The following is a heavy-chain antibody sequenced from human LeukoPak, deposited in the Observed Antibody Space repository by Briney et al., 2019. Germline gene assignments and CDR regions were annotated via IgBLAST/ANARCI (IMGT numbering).Heavy chain of an antibody. CDR2: IIPILGIA. CDR3: ARTPWSSSWYLDY. CDR1: GGTFSSYA. D-gene: IGHD6-13*01. Sequence: VASVKVSCKASGGTFSSYAISWVRQAPGQGLEWMGRIIPILGIANYAQKFQGRVTITADKSTSTAYMELSSLRSEDTAVYYCARTPWSSSWYLDYWGQGTLVTVSS. V-gene: IGHV1-69*04. J-gene: IGHJ4*02.